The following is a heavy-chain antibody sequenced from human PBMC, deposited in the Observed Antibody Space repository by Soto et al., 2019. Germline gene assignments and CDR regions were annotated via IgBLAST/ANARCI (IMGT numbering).Heavy chain of an antibody. J-gene: IGHJ6*02. CDR3: ARHSYGDYGDYYYGMDV. CDR1: GFTFSSYA. D-gene: IGHD4-17*01. V-gene: IGHV3-30-3*01. Sequence: HPGGSLRLSCAASGFTFSSYAMHWVRQAPGKGLEWVAVISYDGSNKYYADSVKGRFTISRDNSKNTLYLQMNSLRAEDTAVYYCARHSYGDYGDYYYGMDVWGQGTTVTVSS. CDR2: ISYDGSNK.